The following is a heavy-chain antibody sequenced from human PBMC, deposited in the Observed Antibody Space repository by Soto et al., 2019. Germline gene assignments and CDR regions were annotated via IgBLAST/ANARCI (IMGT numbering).Heavy chain of an antibody. CDR2: ISYDGSNK. J-gene: IGHJ5*02. Sequence: QVQLVESGGGVVQTGRSLRLSCAASGFTFSSYGMHWVRQAPGKGLEWVAVISYDGSNKYYADSVKGRFTISRDNSNNTLYLRMNSRRAEDTAVYYCAKDAGDIVVVVAATPFNWFDPWGQGTLVTVSS. CDR3: AKDAGDIVVVVAATPFNWFDP. V-gene: IGHV3-30*18. CDR1: GFTFSSYG. D-gene: IGHD2-15*01.